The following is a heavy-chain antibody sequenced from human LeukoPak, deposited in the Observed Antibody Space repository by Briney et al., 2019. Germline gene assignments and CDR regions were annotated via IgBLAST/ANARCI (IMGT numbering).Heavy chain of an antibody. CDR2: IYDSGST. Sequence: SETLSLTCSVTGGSISIYYWSWIRQSPGKGLEWIGDIYDSGSTNYNPSLKGRFIISVDTSKNQFSLKLSSMTAADTAVYYCARDAPGGYYDSSGYSSYYYMDVWGKGTTVTVSS. CDR1: GGSISIYY. CDR3: ARDAPGGYYDSSGYSSYYYMDV. J-gene: IGHJ6*03. V-gene: IGHV4-59*13. D-gene: IGHD3-22*01.